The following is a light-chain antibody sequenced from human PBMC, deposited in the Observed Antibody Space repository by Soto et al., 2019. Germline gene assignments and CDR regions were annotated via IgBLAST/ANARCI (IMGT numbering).Light chain of an antibody. J-gene: IGLJ3*02. V-gene: IGLV2-14*01. CDR1: SSDIGGYDY. Sequence: QSVLTQPASMSASPGQSITISCTGTSSDIGGYDYVSWYQHHPGKAPKLIIYDVTRRPSGVSPRFSGSKSGNTASLTISGLQAEDQAHYYCQSYDTGLSGSGVFGGGTKLTVL. CDR2: DVT. CDR3: QSYDTGLSGSGV.